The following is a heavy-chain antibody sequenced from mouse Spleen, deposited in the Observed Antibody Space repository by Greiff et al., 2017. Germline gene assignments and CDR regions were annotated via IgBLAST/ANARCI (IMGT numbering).Heavy chain of an antibody. D-gene: IGHD2-12*01. CDR2: IAPGSGST. CDR1: GYTFTSYW. V-gene: IGHV1S41*01. Sequence: DLVKPGASVKLSCKASGYTFTSYWINWIKQRPGQGLEWIGRIAPGSGSTYYNEMFKGKATLTVDTSSSTAYIQLSSLSSEDSAVYFCALRRGDYFDYWGQGTTLTVSS. CDR3: ALRRGDYFDY. J-gene: IGHJ2*01.